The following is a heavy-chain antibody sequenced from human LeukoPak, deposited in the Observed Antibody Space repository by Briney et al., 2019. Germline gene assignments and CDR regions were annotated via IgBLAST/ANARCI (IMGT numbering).Heavy chain of an antibody. CDR3: ARHTTHGDYNPNDY. V-gene: IGHV4-59*08. Sequence: SETLSLTCTVSGGSISSYYWSWIRQPPGKGLEWIGYIYYSGSTNYNPSLKSRVTISVDTSKNQFSLKLSSVTAADTAVYYCARHTTHGDYNPNDYWGQGTLVTVSS. J-gene: IGHJ4*02. D-gene: IGHD3-16*01. CDR2: IYYSGST. CDR1: GGSISSYY.